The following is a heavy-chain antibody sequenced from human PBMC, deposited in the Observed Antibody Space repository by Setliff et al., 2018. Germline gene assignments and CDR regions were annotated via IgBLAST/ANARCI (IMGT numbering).Heavy chain of an antibody. CDR1: NHSLSSDYY. CDR3: ARTFSGYLSYFDS. V-gene: IGHV4-38-2*01. CDR2: VYHSGKT. J-gene: IGHJ4*02. D-gene: IGHD5-12*01. Sequence: SETLSLTCAVSNHSLSSDYYWGWIRRSPVKGLEWIGNVYHSGKTYYNPSLKSRVTISVDTSKNHFSLRLTSVTAADTAIYFCARTFSGYLSYFDSWGQGTRGTVSS.